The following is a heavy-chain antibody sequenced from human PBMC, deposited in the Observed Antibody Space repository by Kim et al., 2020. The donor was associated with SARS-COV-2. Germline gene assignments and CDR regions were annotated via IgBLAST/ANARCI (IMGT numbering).Heavy chain of an antibody. CDR1: GYSFTSYW. CDR2: IYPGDSDT. Sequence: GESLKISCKGSGYSFTSYWIGWVRQMPGKGLEWMGIIYPGDSDTRYSPSFQGQVTISADKSISTAYLQWSSLKASDTAMYYCARPSRTRPFRIAVAPPDYWGQGTLVTISS. J-gene: IGHJ4*02. V-gene: IGHV5-51*01. CDR3: ARPSRTRPFRIAVAPPDY. D-gene: IGHD6-19*01.